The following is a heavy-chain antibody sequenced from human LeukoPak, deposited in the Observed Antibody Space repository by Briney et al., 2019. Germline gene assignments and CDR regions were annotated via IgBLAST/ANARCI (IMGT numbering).Heavy chain of an antibody. V-gene: IGHV3-48*03. CDR3: VRDLRGSSGGDY. Sequence: GGSLRLSCAASGFTFSSSEMNWVRQAPGKGGEWVSYISSSGSTTHYADSVKGRFTISRDNAKNSLYMEMNSLRAEDTAVYYCVRDLRGSSGGDYWGQGTLVTVSS. CDR2: ISSSGSTT. D-gene: IGHD3-22*01. J-gene: IGHJ4*02. CDR1: GFTFSSSE.